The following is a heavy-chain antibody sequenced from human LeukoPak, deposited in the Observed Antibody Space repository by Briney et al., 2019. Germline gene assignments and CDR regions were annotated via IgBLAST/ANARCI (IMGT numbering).Heavy chain of an antibody. D-gene: IGHD1-1*01. CDR2: MNSAGTTI. CDR1: GFTISGFW. Sequence: GGSLRLSCAASGFTISGFWMHWVRQVPGEGLVWVXRMNSAGTTINYADSVKGRFTISRDNVRNTLHLQMNNLSLEDTAVYFCIREVQVRASASLGLWGRGTLVTVS. CDR3: IREVQVRASASLGL. V-gene: IGHV3-74*01. J-gene: IGHJ4*01.